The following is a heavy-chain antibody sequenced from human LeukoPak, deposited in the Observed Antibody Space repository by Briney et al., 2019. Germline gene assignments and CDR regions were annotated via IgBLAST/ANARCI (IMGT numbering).Heavy chain of an antibody. Sequence: GGSPRLSCAASGFTFSSYAMSWVRQAPGKGLEWVSAISGSGGSTYYADSVKGRFTISRDNSRNAVFLQMISPRDDDTAIYYCAKIERWLVHGFDLWGRGTLVTVSS. D-gene: IGHD6-19*01. CDR1: GFTFSSYA. CDR2: ISGSGGST. J-gene: IGHJ2*01. V-gene: IGHV3-23*01. CDR3: AKIERWLVHGFDL.